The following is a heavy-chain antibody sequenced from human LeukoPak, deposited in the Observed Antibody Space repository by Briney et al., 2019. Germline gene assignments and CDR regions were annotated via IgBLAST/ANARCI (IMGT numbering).Heavy chain of an antibody. Sequence: ASVKVSCKASGYTFTNYAIHWMRQAPGQRLEWMGWINVANGNAKYSQKFQGRVTITRDTSASTAYMALSSLRSEDTAVYYCAASFLYCSGGSCYLTGFDYWGQGTLVTVSS. D-gene: IGHD2-15*01. CDR3: AASFLYCSGGSCYLTGFDY. J-gene: IGHJ4*02. CDR2: INVANGNA. V-gene: IGHV1-3*01. CDR1: GYTFTNYA.